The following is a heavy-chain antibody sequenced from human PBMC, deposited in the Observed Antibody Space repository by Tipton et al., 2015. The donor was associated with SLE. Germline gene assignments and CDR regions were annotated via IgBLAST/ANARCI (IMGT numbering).Heavy chain of an antibody. Sequence: TLSLTCTVSGGSISSDGYYWSWIRQHPGKGLEWIGYIYYSGSTNYNPSLKSRVTISVDTSKNQFSLKLSSVTAADMAVYYCARGRYCGGGSCYSGDAFDIWGQGTMVPVSS. CDR3: ARGRYCGGGSCYSGDAFDI. J-gene: IGHJ3*02. V-gene: IGHV4-61*08. D-gene: IGHD2-15*01. CDR2: IYYSGST. CDR1: GGSISSDGYY.